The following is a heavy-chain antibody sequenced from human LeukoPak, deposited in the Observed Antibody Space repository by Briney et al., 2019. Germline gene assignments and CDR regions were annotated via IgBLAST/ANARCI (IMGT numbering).Heavy chain of an antibody. D-gene: IGHD1-26*01. J-gene: IGHJ4*02. CDR1: GYTFTSYA. CDR2: ISAGNGNT. V-gene: IGHV1-3*01. Sequence: ASVKVSCKASGYTFTSYAIHWVRQAPGQRREWMGWISAGNGNTKYSQNFQGRVTFISNTSATTAFMELSSLGSEDAAVYYCAGDSGSGNNDYWGQGTLVTVSS. CDR3: AGDSGSGNNDY.